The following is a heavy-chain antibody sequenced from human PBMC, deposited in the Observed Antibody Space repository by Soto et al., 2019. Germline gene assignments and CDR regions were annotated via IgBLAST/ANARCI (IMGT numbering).Heavy chain of an antibody. V-gene: IGHV1-69*13. CDR2: IIPIFGTA. Sequence: SVKVSCKASGGTFSSHAISWVRQAPGQGLEWMGGIIPIFGTANYAQKFQGRVTITADESTSTAYMELSSLRSEDTAVYYCVYCCITSCYGGWFDSWGQGTLVTVSS. CDR3: VYCCITSCYGGWFDS. D-gene: IGHD2-2*01. CDR1: GGTFSSHA. J-gene: IGHJ5*01.